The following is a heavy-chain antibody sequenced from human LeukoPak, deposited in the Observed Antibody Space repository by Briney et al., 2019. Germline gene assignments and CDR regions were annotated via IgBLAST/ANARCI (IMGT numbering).Heavy chain of an antibody. Sequence: ASVKVSCKASGYTFTGYYMHWVRQAPGQGLEWTGWINPNSGGTNYAQKFQGRVTMTRDTSISTAYMELSRLRSDDTAVYYCARDLNYYGSGSYSGVVDPWGQGTLVTVSS. D-gene: IGHD3-10*01. J-gene: IGHJ5*02. CDR1: GYTFTGYY. CDR3: ARDLNYYGSGSYSGVVDP. CDR2: INPNSGGT. V-gene: IGHV1-2*02.